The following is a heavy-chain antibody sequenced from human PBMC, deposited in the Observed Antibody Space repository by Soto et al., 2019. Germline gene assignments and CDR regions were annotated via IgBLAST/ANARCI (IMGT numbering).Heavy chain of an antibody. V-gene: IGHV1-69*02. D-gene: IGHD6-19*01. Sequence: GASVKVSCKASGGTFSSYTISWVRQAPGQGLEWMGRIIPILGIANYAQKFQGRVTITADKSTSTAYMELSSLRSEDTAVYYCARAGQWLGPFGYWGQGTLVTVSS. CDR3: ARAGQWLGPFGY. CDR2: IIPILGIA. CDR1: GGTFSSYT. J-gene: IGHJ4*02.